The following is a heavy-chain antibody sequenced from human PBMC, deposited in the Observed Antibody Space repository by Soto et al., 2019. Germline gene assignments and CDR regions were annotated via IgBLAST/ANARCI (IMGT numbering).Heavy chain of an antibody. D-gene: IGHD3-22*01. J-gene: IGHJ4*02. CDR3: AKEIDSSRPYYFDY. CDR2: ISASGFGT. V-gene: IGHV3-23*01. CDR1: GFTFRNYA. Sequence: PGGSLRLSCAASGFTFRNYAMTWVRQAPRKGLEWVSTISASGFGTYYADSLKGRLTISRDNSKNTFYLQMNSLRAEDTAVYYCAKEIDSSRPYYFDYWGQGTLVTVSS.